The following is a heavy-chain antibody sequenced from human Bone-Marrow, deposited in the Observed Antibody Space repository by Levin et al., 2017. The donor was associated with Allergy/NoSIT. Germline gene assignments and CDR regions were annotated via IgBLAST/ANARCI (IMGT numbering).Heavy chain of an antibody. CDR3: ARRIVLVPTTSGWGYGMDV. V-gene: IGHV3-7*01. Sequence: SGGSLRLSCTASGFTFSNYWMSWVRQTPGKGLEWVANIKEDGSQKYYVDSVKGRFTISRDNAKNSLSLQMNNLRADDTAVYYCARRIVLVPTTSGWGYGMDVWGQGTTVFVSS. J-gene: IGHJ6*02. CDR1: GFTFSNYW. CDR2: IKEDGSQK. D-gene: IGHD2-2*01.